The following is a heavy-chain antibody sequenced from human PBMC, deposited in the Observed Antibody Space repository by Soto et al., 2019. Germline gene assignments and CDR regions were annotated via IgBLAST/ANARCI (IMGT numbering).Heavy chain of an antibody. J-gene: IGHJ4*02. CDR1: AFTFSSDA. V-gene: IGHV3-23*01. CDR3: AKGWKYYYDSSGYPDDY. Sequence: RLSCAASAFTFSSDAMSWVRQAPGKGLEWVSAISGSGGSTYYADSVKGRFTISRDNSKNTLYLQMNSLRAGDTAVYYCAKGWKYYYDSSGYPDDYWGQGTLVTVSS. CDR2: ISGSGGST. D-gene: IGHD3-22*01.